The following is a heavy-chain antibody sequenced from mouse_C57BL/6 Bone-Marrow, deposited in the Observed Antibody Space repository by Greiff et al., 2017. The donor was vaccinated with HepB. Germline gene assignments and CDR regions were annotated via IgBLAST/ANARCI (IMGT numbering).Heavy chain of an antibody. CDR1: GYTFTDYN. CDR3: ASHDGYYFPFAY. J-gene: IGHJ3*01. D-gene: IGHD2-3*01. V-gene: IGHV1-18*01. Sequence: VQLQQSGPELVKPGASVKIPCKASGYTFTDYNMDWVKQSHGKSLEWIGDINPNNGGTIYNQKFKGKATLTVDKSSSTAYMELRSLTSEDTAVYYCASHDGYYFPFAYWGQGTLVTVSA. CDR2: INPNNGGT.